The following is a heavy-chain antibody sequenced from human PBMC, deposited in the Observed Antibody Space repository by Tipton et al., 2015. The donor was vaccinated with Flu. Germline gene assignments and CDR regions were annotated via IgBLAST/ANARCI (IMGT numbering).Heavy chain of an antibody. J-gene: IGHJ4*02. Sequence: VQLVQSGGGVVQPDGSLRLSCAASGFTFSNYVMNWVRQAPGKRLEWVASIVGWGADTYHADSVKGRFTISRDNSKNTLYLQMNSLRVEDTAVYYCARDLGGSTHFRGQGTLVTVSS. D-gene: IGHD3-10*01. CDR1: GFTFSNYV. CDR3: ARDLGGSTHF. CDR2: IVGWGADT. V-gene: IGHV3-23*04.